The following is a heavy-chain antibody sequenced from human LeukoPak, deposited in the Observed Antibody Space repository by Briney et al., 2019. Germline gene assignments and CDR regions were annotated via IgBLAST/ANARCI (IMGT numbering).Heavy chain of an antibody. Sequence: ASVKVSCTASGYTFTSYYMHWVRQAPGQGLEWMGIINPSGGSTSHAQKFQGRVTMTRDMSTSTVYMELSSLRSEDTAVYYCARGRKPVATIPGDYWGQGALVTVSS. CDR1: GYTFTSYY. J-gene: IGHJ4*02. CDR3: ARGRKPVATIPGDY. D-gene: IGHD5-12*01. CDR2: INPSGGST. V-gene: IGHV1-46*01.